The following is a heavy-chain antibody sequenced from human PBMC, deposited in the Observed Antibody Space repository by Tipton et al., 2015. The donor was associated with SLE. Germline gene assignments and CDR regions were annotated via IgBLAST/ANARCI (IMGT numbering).Heavy chain of an antibody. Sequence: TLSLTCTVSGGSISSYYWSWIRQPPGKGLEWIGNIYYSGSTNHNPSLKSRVTISLDTSKNQFSLKLSSVTAADTAVYYCARTWVVVPALFDHWGQGTLVAVSS. CDR3: ARTWVVVPALFDH. J-gene: IGHJ5*02. D-gene: IGHD2-2*01. CDR2: IYYSGST. V-gene: IGHV4-59*01. CDR1: GGSISSYY.